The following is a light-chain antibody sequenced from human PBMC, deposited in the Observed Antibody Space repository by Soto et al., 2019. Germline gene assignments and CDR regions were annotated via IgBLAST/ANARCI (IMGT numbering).Light chain of an antibody. J-gene: IGLJ2*01. V-gene: IGLV1-40*01. CDR2: GNK. CDR1: SSNIGAGRD. CDR3: QTYDSSLSGSEV. Sequence: QSVLTQPPSVSGAPGQRVTISCTGSSSNIGAGRDVHWYQQLPGTAPKLLIYGNKNRPSGVPDRFSGSKSGTSASLAITGLQAEDEAEYYCQTYDSSLSGSEVFGGGTKVTVL.